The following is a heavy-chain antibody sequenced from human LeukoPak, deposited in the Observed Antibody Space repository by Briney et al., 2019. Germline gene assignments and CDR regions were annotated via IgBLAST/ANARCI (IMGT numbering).Heavy chain of an antibody. Sequence: PSQTLSLTCTVSGGSISSGGYYWSWIRQHPGKGLEWIGYIYYSGSTYYNPSLKSRVTISVDRPKNQFSLKLSSVTAADTAVYYCARGSLPVHYYGMDVWGQGTTVTVSS. CDR3: ARGSLPVHYYGMDV. CDR2: IYYSGST. J-gene: IGHJ6*02. V-gene: IGHV4-31*03. CDR1: GGSISSGGYY. D-gene: IGHD1-14*01.